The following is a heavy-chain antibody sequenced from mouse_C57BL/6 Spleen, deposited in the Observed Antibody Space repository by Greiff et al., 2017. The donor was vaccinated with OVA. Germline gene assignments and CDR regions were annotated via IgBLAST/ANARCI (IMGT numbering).Heavy chain of an antibody. J-gene: IGHJ3*01. CDR2: ISDGGSYT. CDR1: GFTFSSYA. Sequence: EVNVVESGGGLVKPGGSLKLSCAASGFTFSSYAMSWVRQTPEKRLEWVATISDGGSYTYYPDNVKGRFTISRDNAKNNLYLQMSHLKSEDTAMYYCAREGSTFAYWGQGTLVTVSA. V-gene: IGHV5-4*01. CDR3: AREGSTFAY. D-gene: IGHD5-1*01.